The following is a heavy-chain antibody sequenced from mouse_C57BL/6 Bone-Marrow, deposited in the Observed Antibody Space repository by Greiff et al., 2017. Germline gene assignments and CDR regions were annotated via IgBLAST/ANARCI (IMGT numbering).Heavy chain of an antibody. CDR3: AKNRGDY. V-gene: IGHV5-6*01. Sequence: EVQLVESGGDLVKPGGSLKLSCAASGFTFSSYGMSWVRQTPDKRLEWVATISSGGSYTYYPDSVKGRFTISRDNAKNTLYLQMSRLKSEDTAMYYCAKNRGDYWGQGTTLTVSS. D-gene: IGHD3-1*01. CDR1: GFTFSSYG. CDR2: ISSGGSYT. J-gene: IGHJ2*01.